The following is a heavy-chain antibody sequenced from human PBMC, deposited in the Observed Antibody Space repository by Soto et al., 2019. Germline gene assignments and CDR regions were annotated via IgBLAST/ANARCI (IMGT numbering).Heavy chain of an antibody. Sequence: GGSLRLSCAASGFTFSSYAMSWVRQAPGKGLEWVSAISGSGGSTYYADSVKGRFTISRDNSKNTLYLQMNSLRAEDTAVYYCAKRAYIVVVPAATIDYWGQGTLVTVSS. J-gene: IGHJ4*02. D-gene: IGHD2-2*01. CDR2: ISGSGGST. V-gene: IGHV3-23*01. CDR3: AKRAYIVVVPAATIDY. CDR1: GFTFSSYA.